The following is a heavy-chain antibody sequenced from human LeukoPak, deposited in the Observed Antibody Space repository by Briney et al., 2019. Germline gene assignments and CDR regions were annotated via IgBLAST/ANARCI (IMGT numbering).Heavy chain of an antibody. CDR3: AKVSTSCLCFDY. V-gene: IGHV3-23*01. J-gene: IGHJ4*02. CDR2: ISGGGGST. D-gene: IGHD2-2*01. CDR1: GFTFSSYA. Sequence: GGSLRLSCAASGFTFSSYAMSWVRQAPGKGLEWVSAISGGGGSTYYADSVKGRFTISRDNSKNTLYLQMNSLRAEDTAVYYCAKVSTSCLCFDYWGQGTLVTVSS.